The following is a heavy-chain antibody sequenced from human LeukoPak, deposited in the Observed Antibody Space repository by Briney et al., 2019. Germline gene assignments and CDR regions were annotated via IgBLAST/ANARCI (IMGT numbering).Heavy chain of an antibody. J-gene: IGHJ4*02. CDR2: IYSGGST. V-gene: IGHV3-53*01. D-gene: IGHD6-13*01. CDR1: GFTVSSNY. Sequence: GGSLRLSCAASGFTVSSNYMSWVRQAPGKGLEWVSVIYSGGSTYYADSVKGRFTISRDNSKNTLYLQMNSLRAEDTAVYYCARSPDSSSWYWEAFFDYWGQGTLVTVSS. CDR3: ARSPDSSSWYWEAFFDY.